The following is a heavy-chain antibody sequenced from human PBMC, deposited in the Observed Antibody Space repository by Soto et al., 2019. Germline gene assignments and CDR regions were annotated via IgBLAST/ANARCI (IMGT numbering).Heavy chain of an antibody. CDR1: GGTFSSYA. D-gene: IGHD3-3*01. Sequence: GASVKVSCKASGGTFSSYAISWVRQAPGQGLEWMGGIIPIFGTANYAQKFQGRVTITADESTSTAYMELSSLRSEDTAVYYCASPPQGDDFWSGFDVWGQGTTVTVSS. CDR3: ASPPQGDDFWSGFDV. V-gene: IGHV1-69*13. J-gene: IGHJ6*02. CDR2: IIPIFGTA.